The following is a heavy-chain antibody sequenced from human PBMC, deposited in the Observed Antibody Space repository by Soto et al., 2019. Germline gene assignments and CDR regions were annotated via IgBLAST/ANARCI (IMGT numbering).Heavy chain of an antibody. Sequence: QVQLVQSGAEVKKPGASVKVSCRTSGYTFTHYYIHWVRQAPGQGLEWLGIINPASGSTNYAQDFQDRVTLTMDTSTTTVYMELSGLRAEDTAIFYCARDVAAGDHWGQGTLVTVSS. CDR3: ARDVAAGDH. J-gene: IGHJ4*02. CDR2: INPASGST. D-gene: IGHD6-13*01. CDR1: GYTFTHYY. V-gene: IGHV1-46*01.